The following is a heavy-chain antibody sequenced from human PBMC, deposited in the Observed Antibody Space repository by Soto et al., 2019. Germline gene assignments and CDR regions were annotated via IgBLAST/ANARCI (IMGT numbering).Heavy chain of an antibody. CDR1: GYMFVTYG. CDR3: ARDLDGSGSYYTDY. V-gene: IGHV1-18*01. D-gene: IGHD3-10*01. CDR2: ISAYNGNT. J-gene: IGHJ4*02. Sequence: GASVKVSCNASGYMFVTYGINWVRQAPGQGLEWMGWISAYNGNTKYAQNLQGRVTMTTDASTSTAYMEMRSLRSDDTAVYYCARDLDGSGSYYTDYWGPGTLVTVSS.